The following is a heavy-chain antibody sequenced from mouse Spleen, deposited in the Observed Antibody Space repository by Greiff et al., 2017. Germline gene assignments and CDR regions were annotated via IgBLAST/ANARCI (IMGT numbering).Heavy chain of an antibody. D-gene: IGHD2-3*01. Sequence: EVKLLESGLLPVKPGVPVRISCMAFGYLFTDYNLNWAKQSNGKSLEWSGLCNPNYGTTSYNQKFKGKATVTVDQSSSTNYKQLNSLTSEDYAVYYCERDDGYLYYFDYWGQGTTLTVS. CDR1: GYLFTDYN. V-gene: IGHV1-39*01. J-gene: IGHJ2*01. CDR3: ERDDGYLYYFDY. CDR2: CNPNYGTT.